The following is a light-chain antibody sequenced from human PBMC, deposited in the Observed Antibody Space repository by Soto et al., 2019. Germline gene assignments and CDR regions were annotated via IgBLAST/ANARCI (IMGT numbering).Light chain of an antibody. CDR1: QSISSW. Sequence: DIHMTQAPSTLSASLVDRVTITWLASQSISSWLAWYQQKPGKAPKLLIYDASSLESGVPSTFSGSGSGTEFTLTITTLQPDDFATSYCKQYHSYSPWTLGKGTTV. V-gene: IGKV1-5*01. CDR2: DAS. CDR3: KQYHSYSPWT. J-gene: IGKJ1*01.